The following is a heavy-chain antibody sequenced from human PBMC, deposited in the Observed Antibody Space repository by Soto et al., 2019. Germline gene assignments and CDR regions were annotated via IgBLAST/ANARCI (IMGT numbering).Heavy chain of an antibody. CDR3: ARHRGTIDHYYMDV. V-gene: IGHV3-33*01. Sequence: QVQLVESGGGVVQPGTSLRLSCAASGMTFSSHGMHWVRQAPGKGLEWVAVIWDDGSNKYHADSVKGRFTISRDNSKSTLYLQMDSLRAKDTAVYYCARHRGTIDHYYMDVWGKGTTVTVSS. CDR1: GMTFSSHG. D-gene: IGHD1-7*01. J-gene: IGHJ6*03. CDR2: IWDDGSNK.